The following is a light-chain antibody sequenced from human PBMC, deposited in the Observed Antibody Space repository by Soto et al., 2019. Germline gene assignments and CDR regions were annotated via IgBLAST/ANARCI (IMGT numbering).Light chain of an antibody. Sequence: QSALTQPASVSGSPGQSFTISCTGTGSDIGGYNHVSWYQHHPGKAPKLIIYEVTNRPSGVSTRFSGSKSGNTASLTISGLQAEDEADYYCSSYTSSTTYVFATVTKLTVL. CDR1: GSDIGGYNH. CDR3: SSYTSSTTYV. J-gene: IGLJ1*01. V-gene: IGLV2-14*01. CDR2: EVT.